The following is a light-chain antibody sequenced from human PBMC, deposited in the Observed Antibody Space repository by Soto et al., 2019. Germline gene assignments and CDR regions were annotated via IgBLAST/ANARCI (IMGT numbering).Light chain of an antibody. CDR1: QSVSSN. CDR3: QQYNNWPPIT. V-gene: IGKV3-15*01. CDR2: GAS. J-gene: IGKJ5*01. Sequence: EIMMTQSPATLSVCTGERATFSCRTSQSVSSNLAWYQQKAGQAPRLLIYGASARATGIPARFSGSGSGTEFTLTISSLQSEDFAVYYCQQYNNWPPITFGQGTRLEIK.